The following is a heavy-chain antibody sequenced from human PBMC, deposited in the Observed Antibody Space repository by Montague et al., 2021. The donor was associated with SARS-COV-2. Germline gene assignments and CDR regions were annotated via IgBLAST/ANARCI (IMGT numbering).Heavy chain of an antibody. J-gene: IGHJ4*02. Sequence: SETLSLTCTVSGGSINTPNHYWGWIRKPPGKGLEGVGSMSVSGSSYSNPSLRRRLTISVDTSKNQFSLRLSAVTAADTAVACWARLLAATGHFDFWGQGTPVTVSS. V-gene: IGHV4-39*01. CDR3: ARLLAATGHFDF. D-gene: IGHD1-1*01. CDR1: GGSINTPNHY. CDR2: MSVSGSS.